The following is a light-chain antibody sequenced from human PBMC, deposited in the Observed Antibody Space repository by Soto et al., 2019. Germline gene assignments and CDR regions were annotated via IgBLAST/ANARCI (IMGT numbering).Light chain of an antibody. V-gene: IGKV1-39*01. Sequence: DIQMTQSPSSLSASVGDIVTITFRASQSIISYLNWYQQKPGKAPKLLIYAASSLQSGVPSRFSGSGSGTDFTLTISSLQPEDFATYYCQQSYSTPFTFGQGTRLEIK. CDR1: QSIISY. CDR2: AAS. J-gene: IGKJ5*01. CDR3: QQSYSTPFT.